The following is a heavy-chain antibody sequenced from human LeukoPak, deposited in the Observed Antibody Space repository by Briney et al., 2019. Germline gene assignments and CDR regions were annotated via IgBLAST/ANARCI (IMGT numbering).Heavy chain of an antibody. CDR2: ISYDGSNK. J-gene: IGHJ4*02. V-gene: IGHV3-30*03. CDR1: GFTFSSYG. CDR3: ARDLVRYNYATEDS. Sequence: HPGRSLRLSCAASGFTFSSYGMHWVRQAPGKGLEGVAVISYDGSNKYYADSVKGRFTISRDNSKNTLYLQMNSRRAGDTAVYFCARDLVRYNYATEDSWGQGTLVTVSS. D-gene: IGHD1-1*01.